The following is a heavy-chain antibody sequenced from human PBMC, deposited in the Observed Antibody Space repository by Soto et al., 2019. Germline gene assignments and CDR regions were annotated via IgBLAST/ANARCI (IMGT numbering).Heavy chain of an antibody. Sequence: GASVKVSCKASGYTFTSYGISWVRQAPGQGLEWMGWISAYNGNTNYAQKLQGRVTMTTDTSTSTAYMELRSLRSDDTAVYYCASLRLDKAMVDYYYYGMDVWGQGTTVTVSS. J-gene: IGHJ6*02. V-gene: IGHV1-18*04. CDR3: ASLRLDKAMVDYYYYGMDV. CDR1: GYTFTSYG. CDR2: ISAYNGNT. D-gene: IGHD5-18*01.